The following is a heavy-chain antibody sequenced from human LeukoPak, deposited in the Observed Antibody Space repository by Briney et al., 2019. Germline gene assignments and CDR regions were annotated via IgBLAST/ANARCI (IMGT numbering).Heavy chain of an antibody. CDR3: ARDLGYCSSTSCRRTYYFDY. Sequence: GGSLRLSCAASGFTFSSYSMNWVRQAPGKGLEWVSSISSSSSYIYYADSVKGRFTISRDNAKNSLYLQMNSLRAEDTAVYYCARDLGYCSSTSCRRTYYFDYWGQGTLVTVSS. CDR2: ISSSSSYI. V-gene: IGHV3-21*01. D-gene: IGHD2-2*01. CDR1: GFTFSSYS. J-gene: IGHJ4*02.